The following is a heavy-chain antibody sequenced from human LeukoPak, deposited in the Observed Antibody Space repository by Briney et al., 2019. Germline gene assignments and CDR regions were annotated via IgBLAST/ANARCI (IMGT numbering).Heavy chain of an antibody. J-gene: IGHJ4*02. CDR3: ARPTVGATRGLDY. Sequence: PSETLSLTCTVSGGPISSSSYYWGWIRQPPGKGLEWIGSIYYSGTTYYNPSLKSRVTISVDTSKSQFSLKLSSVTAADTAIYYCARPTVGATRGLDYWGQGILVTVSS. CDR2: IYYSGTT. CDR1: GGPISSSSYY. V-gene: IGHV4-39*01. D-gene: IGHD1-26*01.